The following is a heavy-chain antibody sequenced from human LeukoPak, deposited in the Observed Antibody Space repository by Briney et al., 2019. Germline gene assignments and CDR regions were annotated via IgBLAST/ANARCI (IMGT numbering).Heavy chain of an antibody. Sequence: PGGSLRLSCAASEFTFSSYAMSWVRQAPGKGLEWVSAISGSGGSTYYADSVKGRFTISRGNSKNTLYLQMNSLIAEDTAVYYCAKGVWYSGYAVDYWGQGTLVTVSS. V-gene: IGHV3-23*01. CDR2: ISGSGGST. D-gene: IGHD5-12*01. CDR1: EFTFSSYA. J-gene: IGHJ4*02. CDR3: AKGVWYSGYAVDY.